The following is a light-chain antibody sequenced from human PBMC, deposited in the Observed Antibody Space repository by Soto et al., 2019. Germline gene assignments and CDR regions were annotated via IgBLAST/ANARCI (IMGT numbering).Light chain of an antibody. V-gene: IGKV3D-15*01. CDR1: QSVSTN. CDR3: QQYNVWPPYT. CDR2: GAS. J-gene: IGKJ2*01. Sequence: EIVMTQSPATLSVSPGERATLSCRASQSVSTNLAWYQQKPGQAPRLLIYGASFRATGIPARFSGSGSGTEFTLTLDGLQSEDFAVYYWQQYNVWPPYTFGQGTKLEIK.